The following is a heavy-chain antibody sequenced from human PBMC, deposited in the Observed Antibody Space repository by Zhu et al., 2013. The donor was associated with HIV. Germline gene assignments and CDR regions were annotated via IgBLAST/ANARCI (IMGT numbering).Heavy chain of an antibody. D-gene: IGHD3-22*01. CDR3: ARIESNTMIIVGDF. J-gene: IGHJ4*02. CDR2: INPNSGGT. CDR1: GYTFTGHY. Sequence: QVQLVQSGAEVKKPGASVKVSCKASGYTFTGHYLHWVRQAPGQGLQWMGWINPNSGGTNYAQQFQGRVTMTRDTSISTAYMELSSLRSDDTAIYYCARIESNTMIIVGDFWGQGTLVSVSS. V-gene: IGHV1-2*02.